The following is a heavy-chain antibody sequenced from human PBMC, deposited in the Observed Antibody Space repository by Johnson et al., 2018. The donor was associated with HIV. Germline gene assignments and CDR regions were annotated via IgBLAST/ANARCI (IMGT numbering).Heavy chain of an antibody. CDR2: ISYDGSNK. D-gene: IGHD2-21*02. V-gene: IGHV3-30-3*01. Sequence: QVQLVESGGGVVQPGMSLRLSCAASGFTFSSYAMHWVRQAPGKGLEWVAVISYDGSNKYYADSVKGRFTISRDNSKNTLYLQMNSLRAEDTAVYYCARDHRAYCGGDCYSDAFDIWGQGTMVTVSS. CDR1: GFTFSSYA. J-gene: IGHJ3*02. CDR3: ARDHRAYCGGDCYSDAFDI.